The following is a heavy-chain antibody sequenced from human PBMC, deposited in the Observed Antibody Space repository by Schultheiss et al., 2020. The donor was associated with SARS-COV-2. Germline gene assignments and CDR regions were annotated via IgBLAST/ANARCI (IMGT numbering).Heavy chain of an antibody. CDR2: IYTSGST. J-gene: IGHJ6*02. CDR1: GGSISSYY. CDR3: ASSTVTTGYYYYGMDV. D-gene: IGHD4-17*01. V-gene: IGHV4-4*07. Sequence: SETLSLTCTVSGGSISSYYWSWIRQPAGKGLEWIGRIYTSGSTNYNPSLKSRVTISVDTSKNQFSLKLSSVTAADTAVYYCASSTVTTGYYYYGMDVWGQGTTVTVSS.